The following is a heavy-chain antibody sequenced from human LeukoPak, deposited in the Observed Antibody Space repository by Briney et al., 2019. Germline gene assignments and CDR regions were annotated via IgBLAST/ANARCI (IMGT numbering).Heavy chain of an antibody. Sequence: ASVKVSFKASEYTFTDYYMHWVRPAPGQGLEWMGWINPNSGDTNYAQKFQGRVTMTRDPSISTAYMALTRLRSDDTAVYYCARDAWLVGTTNLYYFDYWGQGTLVTVSS. CDR3: ARDAWLVGTTNLYYFDY. CDR1: EYTFTDYY. J-gene: IGHJ4*02. D-gene: IGHD1-26*01. CDR2: INPNSGDT. V-gene: IGHV1-2*02.